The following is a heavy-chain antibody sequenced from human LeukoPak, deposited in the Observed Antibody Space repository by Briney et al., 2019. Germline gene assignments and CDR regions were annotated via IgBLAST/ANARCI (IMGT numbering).Heavy chain of an antibody. D-gene: IGHD6-19*01. CDR1: GGSFSDYY. CDR3: ARQWLVWRYFDY. V-gene: IGHV4-34*01. Sequence: SETLSLSCAVYGGSFSDYYWSWLRQPPGKGLEWIGEINHSGSTNYNPSLKSRVTISVDTSKNQFSLKLSSVTAADTAVYYCARQWLVWRYFDYWGQGTLVTVSS. CDR2: INHSGST. J-gene: IGHJ4*02.